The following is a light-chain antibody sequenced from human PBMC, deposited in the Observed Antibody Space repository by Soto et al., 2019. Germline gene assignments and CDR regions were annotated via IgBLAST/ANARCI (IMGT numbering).Light chain of an antibody. CDR3: QQYGDSPWT. J-gene: IGKJ1*01. Sequence: EIVLTQSPGTLSLSPGERATLSCRASQSVRNSHLAWYQQKPGQPPRLLISRAASRAPGIPDRFSGSGSGTGFTLSISKLEPEDSALYYCQQYGDSPWTFXLGTKADIK. V-gene: IGKV3-20*01. CDR2: RAA. CDR1: QSVRNSH.